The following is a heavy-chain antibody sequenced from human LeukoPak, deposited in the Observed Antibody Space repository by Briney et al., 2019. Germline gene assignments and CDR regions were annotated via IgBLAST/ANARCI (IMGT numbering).Heavy chain of an antibody. CDR3: AKEELAAAGRDFEY. D-gene: IGHD6-13*01. CDR2: ISGSGGST. Sequence: GGSLRLSCAASGFTFSTYAMSWVRQAPGKGLEWVSAISGSGGSTYYADSVKGRFTIPRDNSKNTLDPQMNSLRAEDTAVYYCAKEELAAAGRDFEYWGQGTLVTVSS. V-gene: IGHV3-23*01. CDR1: GFTFSTYA. J-gene: IGHJ4*02.